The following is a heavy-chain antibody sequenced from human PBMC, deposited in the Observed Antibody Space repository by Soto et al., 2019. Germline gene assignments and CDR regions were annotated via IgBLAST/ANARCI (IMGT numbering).Heavy chain of an antibody. CDR3: ARGADLRYSYGPYYFDY. CDR1: GYTFSSYD. J-gene: IGHJ4*02. D-gene: IGHD5-18*01. Sequence: GASVKVSCKAPGYTFSSYDLNWVRQATGQGLEWMGWMNPNNGNTGYAQKFQGWVTMTRDTSISTAYMELSRLRSDDTAVYYCARGADLRYSYGPYYFDYWGQGTLVTVSS. V-gene: IGHV1-8*01. CDR2: MNPNNGNT.